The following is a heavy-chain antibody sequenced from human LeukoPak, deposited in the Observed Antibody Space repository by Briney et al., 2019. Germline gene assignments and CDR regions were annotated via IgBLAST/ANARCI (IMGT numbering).Heavy chain of an antibody. CDR3: AREDLGYCSGGSCSGGFDY. J-gene: IGHJ4*02. Sequence: PSQTLSLTCAVSGGSISSGGYSWSWIRQPPGTGLEWIGYIYHSGSTYYNPSLKSRVTISVDRSKNQFSLKLSSVTAADTAVYYCAREDLGYCSGGSCSGGFDYWGQGTLVTVSS. CDR2: IYHSGST. D-gene: IGHD2-15*01. CDR1: GGSISSGGYS. V-gene: IGHV4-30-2*01.